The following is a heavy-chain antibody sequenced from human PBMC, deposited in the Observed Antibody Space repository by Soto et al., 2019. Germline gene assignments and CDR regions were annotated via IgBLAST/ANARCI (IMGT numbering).Heavy chain of an antibody. CDR2: IYYSGTT. CDR1: GGSINTGGCY. D-gene: IGHD2-21*01. V-gene: IGHV4-31*03. J-gene: IGHJ3*02. CDR3: ARETVRGKDSEAFDI. Sequence: SETLSLTSTVSGGSINTGGCYWSWIRQQPGRGLEWIGYIYYSGTTNYNPSLESRLTVSLDTSKNQFSLKVFSVTAADTAVYYCARETVRGKDSEAFDIWGQGTMVTVSS.